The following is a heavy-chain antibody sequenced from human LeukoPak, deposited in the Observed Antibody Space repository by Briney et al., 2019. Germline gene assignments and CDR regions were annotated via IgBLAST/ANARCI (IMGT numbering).Heavy chain of an antibody. CDR1: GGSISSYY. CDR3: ARRGVDSSGYYIDY. J-gene: IGHJ4*02. Sequence: PSETLSLTCTVSGGSISSYYWSWIRQPPGKGLEWIGYIYYSGSTNYNPSLKRRVTISVDTSKNQFSLKLSSVTAADTAVYYCARRGVDSSGYYIDYWGQGTLVTVSS. CDR2: IYYSGST. D-gene: IGHD3-22*01. V-gene: IGHV4-59*01.